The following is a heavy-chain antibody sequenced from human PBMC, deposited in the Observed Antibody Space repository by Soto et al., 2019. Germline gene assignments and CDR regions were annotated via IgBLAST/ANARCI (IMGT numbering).Heavy chain of an antibody. V-gene: IGHV1-69*02. Sequence: QVQLVQSGADVKKPGSSVKVSCKASGATFSSSTFTWVRQAPGQGLEWMGRIIPMLGITNSAQKFQGRLGITADESTNTVIMDMSSLRSDDTAIYSCATGALTFGGVLNAWGQGTLVTVSS. CDR2: IIPMLGIT. D-gene: IGHD3-16*01. J-gene: IGHJ4*02. CDR3: ATGALTFGGVLNA. CDR1: GATFSSST.